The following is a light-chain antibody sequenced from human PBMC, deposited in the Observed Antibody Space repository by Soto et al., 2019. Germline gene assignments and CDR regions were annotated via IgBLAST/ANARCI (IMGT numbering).Light chain of an antibody. Sequence: DIQMTQSPSTLSASVGDRVTITCRAIQSISIWLAWYAQKPGKAPKRLIYAASSLQSGVLSRFICSGAGPECTRTISSLQPEDVNTDCCLQHNSSTLTFGGGTKVDI. V-gene: IGKV1-17*01. CDR2: AAS. CDR1: QSISIW. CDR3: LQHNSSTLT. J-gene: IGKJ4*01.